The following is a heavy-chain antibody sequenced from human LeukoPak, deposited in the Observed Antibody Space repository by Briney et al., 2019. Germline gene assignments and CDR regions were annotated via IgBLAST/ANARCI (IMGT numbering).Heavy chain of an antibody. V-gene: IGHV3-48*03. CDR3: TTLSYHHDS. CDR2: FAGSDTTK. D-gene: IGHD3-16*02. Sequence: AGSLRLSCAASGFDFGAYEMNWIRQAPGQGLEWVAYFAGSDTTKYYADSVRGRFTISRDNATNYLYLQMNSLPAEDTALYFWTTLSYHHDSWGQGTLVTVSS. CDR1: GFDFGAYE. J-gene: IGHJ4*02.